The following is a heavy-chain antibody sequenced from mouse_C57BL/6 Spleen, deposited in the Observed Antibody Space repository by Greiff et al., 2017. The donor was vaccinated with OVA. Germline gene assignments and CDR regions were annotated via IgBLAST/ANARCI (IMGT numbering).Heavy chain of an antibody. D-gene: IGHD2-4*01. Sequence: QVQLQQSGPELVKPGASVKISCKASGYAFSSSWMNWVKQRPGKGLEWIGRIYPGDGDTNYNGKFKGKATLTADKSSSTAYMQLSSLTSEDSAVYFCARSGGNDFWYFDVWGTGTTVTVSS. J-gene: IGHJ1*03. V-gene: IGHV1-82*01. CDR1: GYAFSSSW. CDR3: ARSGGNDFWYFDV. CDR2: IYPGDGDT.